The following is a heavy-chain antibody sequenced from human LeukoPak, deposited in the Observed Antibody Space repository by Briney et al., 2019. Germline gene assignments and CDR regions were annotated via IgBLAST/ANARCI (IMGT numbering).Heavy chain of an antibody. J-gene: IGHJ6*03. CDR3: ARALTMVRGNYYYLDV. D-gene: IGHD3-10*01. CDR2: IIPIFGTA. Sequence: GASVKVSCKASGRTFSSYAISWVRQAPGQGLEWMGGIIPIFGTANYAQKFQGRVTITADESTSTAYMELSSLRSEDTAVYYCARALTMVRGNYYYLDVWGKGTTVTISS. V-gene: IGHV1-69*01. CDR1: GRTFSSYA.